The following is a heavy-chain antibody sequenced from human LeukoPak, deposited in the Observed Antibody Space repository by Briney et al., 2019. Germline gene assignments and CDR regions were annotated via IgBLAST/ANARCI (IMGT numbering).Heavy chain of an antibody. Sequence: GGSLRLSCAASGFSFSNYWMHWVRQPPGKGLVWVSRINSDGSSTSYADSVKGRFTTSRDNAKNTLYLQMNSLRAEDTAMYYCATIPRVGAAVDNWSDPWGQGTLVTVSS. V-gene: IGHV3-74*01. CDR2: INSDGSST. J-gene: IGHJ5*02. CDR1: GFSFSNYW. CDR3: ATIPRVGAAVDNWSDP. D-gene: IGHD6-13*01.